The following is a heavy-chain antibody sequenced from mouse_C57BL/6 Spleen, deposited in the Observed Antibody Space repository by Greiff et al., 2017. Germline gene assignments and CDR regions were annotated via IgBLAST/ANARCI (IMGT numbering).Heavy chain of an antibody. Sequence: VQLQQPGAELVRPGTSVKLSCKASGYTFTSYWMHWVKQRPGQGLEWIGVIDPSDSYTNYNQKFKGKATLTVDISSSTAYMQLRSLTSEDSAVYSCARSGGGPPWFAYWGQGTLVTVSA. D-gene: IGHD4-1*01. V-gene: IGHV1-59*01. CDR2: IDPSDSYT. CDR1: GYTFTSYW. J-gene: IGHJ3*01. CDR3: ARSGGGPPWFAY.